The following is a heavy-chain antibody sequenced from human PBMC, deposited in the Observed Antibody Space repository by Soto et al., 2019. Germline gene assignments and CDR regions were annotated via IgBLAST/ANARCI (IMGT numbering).Heavy chain of an antibody. V-gene: IGHV1-3*01. CDR3: AGGSYYYDY. CDR2: INAGNGNT. Sequence: QVQLVQSGAEVKKPGASVKVSCKASGYTFTSYAMHWVRQAPGQRLEWMGWINAGNGNTKYSQKSQGRVTITRDTSASTAYMGLSSLRSEDTAVYYCAGGSYYYDYWGQGTLVTVSS. D-gene: IGHD1-26*01. CDR1: GYTFTSYA. J-gene: IGHJ4*02.